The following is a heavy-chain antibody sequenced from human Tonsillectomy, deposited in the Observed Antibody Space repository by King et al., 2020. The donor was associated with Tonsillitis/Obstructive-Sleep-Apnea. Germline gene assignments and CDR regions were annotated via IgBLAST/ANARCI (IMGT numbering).Heavy chain of an antibody. J-gene: IGHJ5*02. CDR2: IYPGDSDI. D-gene: IGHD2-21*02. Sequence: QLVQSGAEVKKPGESLKISCKVSGYSFTNYWIGWVRQMPGKGLEWMGIIYPGDSDITYSPSFQGQVTISADKSISTAYLQWSSLKASDTAMYYCARGGDGDPAYPHLFDPWGQGTLVTVSS. V-gene: IGHV5-51*03. CDR1: GYSFTNYW. CDR3: ARGGDGDPAYPHLFDP.